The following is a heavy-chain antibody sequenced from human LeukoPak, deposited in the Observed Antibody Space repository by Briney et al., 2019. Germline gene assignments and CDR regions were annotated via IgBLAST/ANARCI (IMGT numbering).Heavy chain of an antibody. CDR3: ASGPAAAGTTRYFQH. CDR2: IYYSGNT. CDR1: GGSISSDGYY. J-gene: IGHJ1*01. D-gene: IGHD6-13*01. V-gene: IGHV4-39*07. Sequence: SETLSLSCSVSGGSISSDGYYWGWIRQPPGKGLEWIGSIYYSGNTYYNPSLKSRVSMSVDTSKNQFSLKLSSVTAADTAVYYCASGPAAAGTTRYFQHWGQGTLVTVSS.